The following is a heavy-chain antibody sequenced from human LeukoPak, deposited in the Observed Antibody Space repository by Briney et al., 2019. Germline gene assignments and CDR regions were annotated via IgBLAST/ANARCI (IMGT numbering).Heavy chain of an antibody. Sequence: ASVKLSCKASGYTFTSYGISWVRQAPGQGLEWMGWISGYNGNTNYAQKLQGRVTMTTDTSTSTAYMELRSLRSDDTAVYYCARAAISKDSSGYFYWGQGTLVTVSS. D-gene: IGHD3-22*01. J-gene: IGHJ4*02. CDR2: ISGYNGNT. CDR1: GYTFTSYG. V-gene: IGHV1-18*01. CDR3: ARAAISKDSSGYFY.